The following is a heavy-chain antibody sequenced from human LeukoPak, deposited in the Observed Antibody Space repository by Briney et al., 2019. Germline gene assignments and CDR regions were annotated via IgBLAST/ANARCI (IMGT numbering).Heavy chain of an antibody. CDR3: ARVRVLTGYYSPLPDGMDV. CDR1: GFTFSSYE. CDR2: ISSSGSTT. V-gene: IGHV3-48*03. J-gene: IGHJ6*02. D-gene: IGHD3-9*01. Sequence: GGSLRLSCAASGFTFSSYEMNWVRQAPGKGLEWVSYISSSGSTTYYADSVKGRFTISRENAKNSLYLQMNSLRAEDTVVYYCARVRVLTGYYSPLPDGMDVWGQGTTVTVSS.